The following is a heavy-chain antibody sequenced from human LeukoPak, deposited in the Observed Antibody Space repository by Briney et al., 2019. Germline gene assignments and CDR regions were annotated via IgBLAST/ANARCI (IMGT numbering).Heavy chain of an antibody. D-gene: IGHD3-16*01. CDR1: GFTFSSYW. Sequence: GGSLRLSCAASGFTFSSYWMNWARQAPGKGLEWVASMNHNGNVNYYVDSVEGRFTISRDNAKNSLYLQMSNLRAEDTAVYFCARGGGLDVWGQGATVTVSS. CDR2: MNHNGNVN. CDR3: ARGGGLDV. J-gene: IGHJ6*02. V-gene: IGHV3-7*03.